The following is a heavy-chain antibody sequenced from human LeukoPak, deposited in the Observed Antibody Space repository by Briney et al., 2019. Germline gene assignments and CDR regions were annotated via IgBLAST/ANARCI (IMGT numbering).Heavy chain of an antibody. V-gene: IGHV4-4*07. CDR3: ARSDGYGLVGI. CDR1: GGSISSYY. D-gene: IGHD3-10*01. J-gene: IGHJ3*02. Sequence: SETLSLTCTVSGGSISSYYWSWIRQPAGKGLEWIGRIYTSGNTNYSPSLKSRVTMSVDTSKNQFSLTLSSVTAADTAVYYCARSDGYGLVGIWGQGTMVTVSS. CDR2: IYTSGNT.